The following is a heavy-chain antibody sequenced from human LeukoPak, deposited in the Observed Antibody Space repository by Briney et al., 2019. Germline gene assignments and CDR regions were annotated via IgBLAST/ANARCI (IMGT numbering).Heavy chain of an antibody. J-gene: IGHJ4*02. CDR2: FSYSGIT. Sequence: AETVSLTCTVSCGSFSRFYWSWIRQPPGKGRDWIGYFSYSGITNYNPSLKSRVPMSIDTSQNQFSLNLSSVTAADTAVYYCARHGGSWTFDYWGQGTLVTVSS. D-gene: IGHD3-16*01. CDR3: ARHGGSWTFDY. CDR1: CGSFSRFY. V-gene: IGHV4-59*08.